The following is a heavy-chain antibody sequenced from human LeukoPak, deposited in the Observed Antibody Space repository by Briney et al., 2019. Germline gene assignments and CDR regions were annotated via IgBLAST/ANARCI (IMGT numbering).Heavy chain of an antibody. CDR2: IIPILGIA. Sequence: SVKVSCTASGGTFSSYAISWVRQAPGQGLEWMGRIIPILGIANYAQKFQGRVTITADKSTSTAYMELSSLRSEDTAVYYCARYYYDSSGYPDAFDIWGQGTMVTVSS. V-gene: IGHV1-69*04. J-gene: IGHJ3*02. CDR3: ARYYYDSSGYPDAFDI. D-gene: IGHD3-22*01. CDR1: GGTFSSYA.